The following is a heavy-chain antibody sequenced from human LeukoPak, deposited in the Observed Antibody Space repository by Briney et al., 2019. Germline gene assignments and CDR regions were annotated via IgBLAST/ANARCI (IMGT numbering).Heavy chain of an antibody. CDR3: ARSQFYGSGSYQGRWFDP. Sequence: PSETLSLTCAVSGVSISSGDYSRSWLRQPPGKGLEWIGNIYYSGSTYYNPSLKSRVKISVDTSKNQFSLKLTSVTAADTAVYYCARSQFYGSGSYQGRWFDPWGQGTLVTVSS. V-gene: IGHV4-30-4*07. CDR2: IYYSGST. D-gene: IGHD3-10*01. J-gene: IGHJ5*02. CDR1: GVSISSGDYS.